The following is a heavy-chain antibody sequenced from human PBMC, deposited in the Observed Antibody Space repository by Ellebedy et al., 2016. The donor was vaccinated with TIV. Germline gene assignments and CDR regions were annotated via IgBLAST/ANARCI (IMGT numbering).Heavy chain of an antibody. V-gene: IGHV1-46*04. Sequence: ASVKVSCKASGYTFTSYYMHWVRQAPGQGLEWMGIINPSGGSTSYAQKLQGRVTMTRDTSTSTVYMELSSLRSEDTAVYYCARFRQMKSGDYGMDVWGQGTTVTVSS. CDR1: GYTFTSYY. CDR3: ARFRQMKSGDYGMDV. CDR2: INPSGGST. J-gene: IGHJ6*02. D-gene: IGHD1-26*01.